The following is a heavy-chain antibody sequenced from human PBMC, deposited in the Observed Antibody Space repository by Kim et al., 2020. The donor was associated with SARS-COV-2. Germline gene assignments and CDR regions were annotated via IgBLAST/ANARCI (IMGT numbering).Heavy chain of an antibody. V-gene: IGHV3-23*01. CDR3: AKDLIGEYYYDSSGYYLRDAFDI. D-gene: IGHD3-22*01. CDR1: GFTFSSYA. CDR2: ISGSGGST. Sequence: GGSLRLSCAASGFTFSSYAMSWVRQAPGKGLEWVSAISGSGGSTYYADSVKGRFTISRYNSKNTLYLQMNSLRAEDTAVYYCAKDLIGEYYYDSSGYYLRDAFDIWGQGTMVTVSS. J-gene: IGHJ3*02.